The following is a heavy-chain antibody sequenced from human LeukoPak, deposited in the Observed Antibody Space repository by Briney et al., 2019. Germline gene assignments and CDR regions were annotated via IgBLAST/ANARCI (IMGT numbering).Heavy chain of an antibody. J-gene: IGHJ5*02. D-gene: IGHD7-27*01. CDR1: GGSFSTYY. Sequence: SETLSLTCTVSGGSFSTYYRSWIRQPPGKGLECIGYIYSSGSTTYNPSLKSRVTISIDTAKKQFSLKLTSVTAADTAAYYCARQEELGGGWFDPWGQGTLVTVSS. CDR3: ARQEELGGGWFDP. V-gene: IGHV4-59*01. CDR2: IYSSGST.